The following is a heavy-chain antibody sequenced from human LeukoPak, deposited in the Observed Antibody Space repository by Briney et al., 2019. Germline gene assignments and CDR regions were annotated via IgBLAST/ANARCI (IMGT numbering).Heavy chain of an antibody. J-gene: IGHJ6*03. CDR2: FSSIGRTI. Sequence: GGSLRLSCAASGLTFMDYYMSGTGRAPGRGLDGVSYFSSIGRTIYYADSVKGRFTISRDNAKNSLYLQMNSLRAEETAVYYCARHYDYVWGSYRSYYYYYMDVWGKGTTVTVSS. CDR3: ARHYDYVWGSYRSYYYYYMDV. V-gene: IGHV3-11*04. CDR1: GLTFMDYY. D-gene: IGHD3-16*02.